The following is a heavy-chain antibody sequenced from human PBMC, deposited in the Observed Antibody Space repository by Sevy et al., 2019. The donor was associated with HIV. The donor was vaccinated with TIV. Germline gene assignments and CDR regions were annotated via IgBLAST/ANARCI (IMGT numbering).Heavy chain of an antibody. CDR1: GFRFSNYA. Sequence: GGSLRLSCAASGFRFSNYAMHWVRQAPGKGLEWVAVISYDGYNKYYADSVKGRFTISRDNSKNTLYLQMNSLRAEDTAVYYCARDWECTGGVCYFMDVWGQGTTVTVSS. V-gene: IGHV3-30*03. J-gene: IGHJ6*02. CDR3: ARDWECTGGVCYFMDV. CDR2: ISYDGYNK. D-gene: IGHD2-8*02.